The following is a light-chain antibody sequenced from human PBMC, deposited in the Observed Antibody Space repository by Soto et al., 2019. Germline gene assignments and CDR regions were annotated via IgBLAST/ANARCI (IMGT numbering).Light chain of an antibody. V-gene: IGKV1-5*03. CDR3: QQYNIYPRT. CDR1: QSISSW. CDR2: KAS. J-gene: IGKJ1*01. Sequence: DIQMTQSPSTLSASVGDRVTITCRASQSISSWLAWYQQKPGKAPNLLIYKASSLESGVPSRFSGSGSGTEFTHTISSLQPDDFATYYCQQYNIYPRTFGQGTKVEI.